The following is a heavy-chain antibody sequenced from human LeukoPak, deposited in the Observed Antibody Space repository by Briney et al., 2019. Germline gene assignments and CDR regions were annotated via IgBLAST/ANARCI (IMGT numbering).Heavy chain of an antibody. J-gene: IGHJ6*03. CDR3: ARHVHYYYCMDV. V-gene: IGHV4-38-2*01. CDR1: GYSISSGYY. Sequence: PSETLSLTCAVSGYSISSGYYWGWIRQPPGKGLEWIGSIYHSGSTYYNPSLKSRVTISVDTSKNQFSLKLSSVTAADTAVYYCARHVHYYYCMDVWGKGTTVTVSS. CDR2: IYHSGST.